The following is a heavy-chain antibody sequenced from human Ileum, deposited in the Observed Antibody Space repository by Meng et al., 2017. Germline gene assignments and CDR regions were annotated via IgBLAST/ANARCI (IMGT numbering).Heavy chain of an antibody. Sequence: GESLKISCTASGFTFSSYAMHWVRQAPGKGLEWLAVISHDGSSKYYSDSVKGRFTISRDNSKDTLFLQMSILRADDTAVYYCAKVSTITTLRNPFNYFHYGLDVWGQGTTVTVSS. J-gene: IGHJ6*02. CDR2: ISHDGSSK. D-gene: IGHD4-11*01. CDR3: AKVSTITTLRNPFNYFHYGLDV. CDR1: GFTFSSYA. V-gene: IGHV3-30*04.